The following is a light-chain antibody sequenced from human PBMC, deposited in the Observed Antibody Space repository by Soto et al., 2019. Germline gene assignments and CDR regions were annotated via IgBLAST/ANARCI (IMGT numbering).Light chain of an antibody. J-gene: IGLJ2*01. V-gene: IGLV2-14*03. CDR2: DVS. CDR1: RSDIGAYNY. Sequence: QSALTQPASVSGSPGQSITISCTGTRSDIGAYNYVSWYQHHPDKAPKLIIYDVSNRPSGVSDRFSGSKSGNTASLTISGLQAEDEADYHCSSYTSSSALLFGGGTKLTVL. CDR3: SSYTSSSALL.